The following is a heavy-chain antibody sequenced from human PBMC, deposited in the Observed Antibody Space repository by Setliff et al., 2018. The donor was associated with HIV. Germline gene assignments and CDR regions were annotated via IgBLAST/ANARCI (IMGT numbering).Heavy chain of an antibody. J-gene: IGHJ4*02. CDR3: ARVTTSGRGSYLY. V-gene: IGHV1-69*05. D-gene: IGHD1-26*01. Sequence: SVKVSCKTSGDTFTSYDINWVRQAAGHGLEWMGGIVPILGPANYAQKFQGRVTITTDESTYTAYMELSSLTSEDTAVYYCARVTTSGRGSYLYWGQGTLVTVSS. CDR1: GDTFTSYD. CDR2: IVPILGPA.